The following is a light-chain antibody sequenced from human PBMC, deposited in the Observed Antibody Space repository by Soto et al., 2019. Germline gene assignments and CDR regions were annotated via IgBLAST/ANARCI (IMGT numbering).Light chain of an antibody. V-gene: IGLV2-14*03. CDR2: DVS. Sequence: QSVLTQPASVSGSPGQSITISCTGTGNDVGGYDYVSWYQQYPGKAPKLMVSDVSNRPSGISSRFSGSRSGYTASLTISGLQAEDEADYYCSSYSSTSPVVFGGGTKLTVL. CDR1: GNDVGGYDY. CDR3: SSYSSTSPVV. J-gene: IGLJ2*01.